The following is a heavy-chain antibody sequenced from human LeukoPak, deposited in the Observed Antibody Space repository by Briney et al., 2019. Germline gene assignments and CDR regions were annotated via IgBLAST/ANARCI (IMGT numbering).Heavy chain of an antibody. CDR1: GGSISSSSYY. Sequence: SSETLSLTCTVSGGSISSSSYYWGWIRQPPGKGLEWIGYIYYSGSTNYKPSLKSRVTISVDTSKNQFSLKLSSVTAADTAVYYCARGGYYGSGNDFRFDPWGQGTLVTVSS. J-gene: IGHJ5*02. V-gene: IGHV4-61*05. CDR3: ARGGYYGSGNDFRFDP. CDR2: IYYSGST. D-gene: IGHD3-10*01.